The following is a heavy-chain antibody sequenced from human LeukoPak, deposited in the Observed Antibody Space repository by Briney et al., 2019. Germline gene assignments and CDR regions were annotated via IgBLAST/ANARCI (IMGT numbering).Heavy chain of an antibody. D-gene: IGHD2-2*01. CDR2: ISSSSSYT. CDR3: ARAPRGFIVVVPAAKGPYHFDH. V-gene: IGHV3-21*01. CDR1: GFTVSSNY. J-gene: IGHJ4*02. Sequence: PGGSLRLSCAASGFTVSSNYMSWVRQAPGKGLEWVSSISSSSSYTYYPDSVRGRFTISRDNAKNSLYLQMNSLRAEDTAVYYCARAPRGFIVVVPAAKGPYHFDHWGQGTLVTVSS.